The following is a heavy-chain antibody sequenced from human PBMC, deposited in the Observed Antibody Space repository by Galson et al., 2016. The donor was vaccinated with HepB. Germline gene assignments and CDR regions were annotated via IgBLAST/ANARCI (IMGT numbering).Heavy chain of an antibody. CDR2: IYYSGAT. CDR3: ARIRETASVPRAQHYWFFDR. V-gene: IGHV4-61*03. J-gene: IGHJ2*01. Sequence: TLSLTCTVSGGSVFSATQYWSWIRQSPGKGLEWIGYIYYSGATNYNPSLTSRVPISIDKSKNHFSLKVTSVTAADTAVYYCARIRETASVPRAQHYWFFDRCGRGTLVTVSS. CDR1: GGSVFSATQY. D-gene: IGHD5-18*01.